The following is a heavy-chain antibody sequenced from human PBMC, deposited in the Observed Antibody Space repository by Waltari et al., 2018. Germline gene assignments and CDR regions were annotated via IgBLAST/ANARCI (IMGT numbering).Heavy chain of an antibody. D-gene: IGHD3-22*01. Sequence: QVQLVESGGGVVQPGRSLRRSCAASDFPFSSYDMHWVRQAPGKGLEWVAVISYNERNIYYVDSVKGRFTISRDNSKKMLYLQMYNLRAEDTAVYYCARDYCDRTNCHGMDVWGQGTTVTVSS. CDR3: ARDYCDRTNCHGMDV. V-gene: IGHV3-30*04. CDR1: DFPFSSYD. CDR2: ISYNERNI. J-gene: IGHJ6*02.